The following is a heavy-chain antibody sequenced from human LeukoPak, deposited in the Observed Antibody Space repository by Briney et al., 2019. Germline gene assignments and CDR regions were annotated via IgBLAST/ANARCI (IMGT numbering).Heavy chain of an antibody. J-gene: IGHJ4*02. V-gene: IGHV3-7*01. Sequence: PGGSLRLSCEASGFTFTKFCMSWVRQAPGKGLEWVANIQEDGKKENYVDSVRGRFTISRDNAKNSIYLQMNSLRVEDTAVYYCAKDIVGGGDDYWGQGTLVIVSS. CDR2: IQEDGKKE. CDR1: GFTFTKFC. CDR3: AKDIVGGGDDY. D-gene: IGHD2-21*02.